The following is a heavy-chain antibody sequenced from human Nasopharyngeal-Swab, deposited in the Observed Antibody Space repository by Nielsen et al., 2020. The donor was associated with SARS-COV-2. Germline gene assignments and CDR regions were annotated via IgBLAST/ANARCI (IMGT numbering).Heavy chain of an antibody. D-gene: IGHD3-22*01. J-gene: IGHJ4*02. V-gene: IGHV3-23*01. Sequence: LSLTCAASGFTFSSYAMSWVRQAPGKGLEWVSAISGSGGSTYYADSVKGRFTISRDNSKNTLYLQMNSLRAEDTAVYYCAKEPRALTMIGECWGQGTLVTVSS. CDR2: ISGSGGST. CDR1: GFTFSSYA. CDR3: AKEPRALTMIGEC.